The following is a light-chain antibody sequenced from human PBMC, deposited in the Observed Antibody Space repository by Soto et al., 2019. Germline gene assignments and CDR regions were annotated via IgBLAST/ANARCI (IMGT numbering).Light chain of an antibody. CDR1: QTVSNNY. CDR3: QQYSLSPWT. CDR2: GAS. V-gene: IGKV3-20*01. Sequence: EIVMTQSPATLSVSPGERATLSCRASQTVSNNYLAWYQQRPGQAPRLLIYGASSRATGIPDRFIGSGSGTDFSLTIDRLEPEDLAMYHCQQYSLSPWTFGQGTKVDIK. J-gene: IGKJ1*01.